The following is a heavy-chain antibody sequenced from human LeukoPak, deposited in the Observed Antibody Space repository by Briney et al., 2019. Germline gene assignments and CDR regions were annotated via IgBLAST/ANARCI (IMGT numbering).Heavy chain of an antibody. V-gene: IGHV3-33*06. D-gene: IGHD3-22*01. Sequence: PGGSLRLSCAASGFIFSHYGMHWVRQAPGKGLEWVAVIWHDGSSKYYADSVKGRFTTSRDNSKNTLYLQMNSLRAEDTAVYYCAKADYDRSGYSFARIFQHWGQGTLVTVSS. J-gene: IGHJ1*01. CDR2: IWHDGSSK. CDR1: GFIFSHYG. CDR3: AKADYDRSGYSFARIFQH.